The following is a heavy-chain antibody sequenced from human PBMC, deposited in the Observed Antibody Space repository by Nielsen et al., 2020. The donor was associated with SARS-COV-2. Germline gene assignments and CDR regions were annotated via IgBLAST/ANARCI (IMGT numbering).Heavy chain of an antibody. D-gene: IGHD3-9*01. CDR3: ARGRNFDWSLSDY. CDR1: GFTFSDYY. J-gene: IGHJ4*02. Sequence: GGSLRLSCAASGFTFSDYYMSWIRQAPGGGLEWVSYISSRSTYTHHADSVKGRFTISRDNAKNSLHLQMTSLRAEDSAVYYCARGRNFDWSLSDYWGQGTLVTVSS. V-gene: IGHV3-11*03. CDR2: ISSRSTYT.